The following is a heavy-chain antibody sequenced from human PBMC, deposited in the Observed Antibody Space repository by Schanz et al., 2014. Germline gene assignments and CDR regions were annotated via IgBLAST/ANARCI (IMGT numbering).Heavy chain of an antibody. Sequence: QVLQVQSGSELKKPGTSVKVSCKTSGYTFSNDDINWVRQAIGQGPEWMGWMKPDSGKTHYAEKFQGRVAMTRDTSISTVYMELSRVTYEDTAVYYCARDDRAYYYGMDVWGQGTTVTVSS. V-gene: IGHV1-8*01. CDR1: GYTFSNDD. D-gene: IGHD3-22*01. J-gene: IGHJ6*02. CDR2: MKPDSGKT. CDR3: ARDDRAYYYGMDV.